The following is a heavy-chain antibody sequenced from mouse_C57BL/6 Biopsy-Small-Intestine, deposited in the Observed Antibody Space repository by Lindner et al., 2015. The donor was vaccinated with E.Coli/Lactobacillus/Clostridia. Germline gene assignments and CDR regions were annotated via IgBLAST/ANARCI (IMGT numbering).Heavy chain of an antibody. J-gene: IGHJ4*01. Sequence: QLQESGPELVKPGASVKMSCKASGDTFTDYYMNWVKQSHGKSLEWIGRVNPNTGGTSYNQKFKDKATLTVDKSLNTAYMQLNGLTSEDSAVYYCARRGYNKYGALDYWGQGTSVTVSS. D-gene: IGHD2-14*01. V-gene: IGHV1-19*01. CDR2: VNPNTGGT. CDR3: ARRGYNKYGALDY. CDR1: GDTFTDYY.